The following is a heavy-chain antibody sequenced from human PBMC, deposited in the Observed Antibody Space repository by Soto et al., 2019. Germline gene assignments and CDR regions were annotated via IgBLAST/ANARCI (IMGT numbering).Heavy chain of an antibody. Sequence: QLQLQESGPGLVKPSETLSLTCTVSGGSISSRSYYWAWIRQPPGKGLEWIGSIYNSGTTSYNPTLKSRVTVSVDTSNDRLSLSLTSVTFADTAVYFCARKTEAALSKPPDCWGQGTLIIVSS. CDR3: ARKTEAALSKPPDC. D-gene: IGHD6-25*01. V-gene: IGHV4-39*01. J-gene: IGHJ4*02. CDR1: GGSISSRSYY. CDR2: IYNSGTT.